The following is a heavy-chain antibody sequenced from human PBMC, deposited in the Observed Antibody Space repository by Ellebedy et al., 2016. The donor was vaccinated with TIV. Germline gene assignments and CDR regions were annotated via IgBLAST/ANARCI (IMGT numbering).Heavy chain of an antibody. V-gene: IGHV4-34*01. Sequence: SETLSLTCTVSGGSISSYYWSWIRQPPGKGLEWIGEINHSGSTNYNPSLKSRVTISVDTSKNQFSLKLSSVTAADTAVYYCARGNYDYVWGSYRPYYFDYWGQGTLVTVSS. CDR1: GGSISSYY. CDR2: INHSGST. J-gene: IGHJ4*02. CDR3: ARGNYDYVWGSYRPYYFDY. D-gene: IGHD3-16*02.